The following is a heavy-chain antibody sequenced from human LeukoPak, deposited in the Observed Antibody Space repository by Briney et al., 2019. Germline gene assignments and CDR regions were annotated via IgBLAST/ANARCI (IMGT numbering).Heavy chain of an antibody. CDR2: IRYDGSNK. V-gene: IGHV3-30*02. CDR3: ARDWDSSSWCDY. J-gene: IGHJ4*02. D-gene: IGHD6-13*01. CDR1: GFTFSSYG. Sequence: GGSLRLSCAASGFTFSSYGMHWVRQAPGKGLEWVAFIRYDGSNKYYADSVKGRFTISRDNSKNTLYLQMNSLRAEDTAVYYCARDWDSSSWCDYWGQGTLVTVSS.